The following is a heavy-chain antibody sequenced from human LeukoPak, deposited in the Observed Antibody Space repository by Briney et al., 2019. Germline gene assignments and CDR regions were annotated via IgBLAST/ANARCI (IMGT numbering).Heavy chain of an antibody. D-gene: IGHD3-3*01. CDR1: GGSFSGYY. J-gene: IGHJ3*02. Sequence: SETLSLTCAVYGGSFSGYYWSWVRQPPGKGREWIGEINHSGSTNSNPSLKSRVTISVDTSKNQFSLKLSSVTAADTAVYYCARDVWSGSNDAFDIWGQGTMVTVSS. CDR3: ARDVWSGSNDAFDI. CDR2: INHSGST. V-gene: IGHV4-34*01.